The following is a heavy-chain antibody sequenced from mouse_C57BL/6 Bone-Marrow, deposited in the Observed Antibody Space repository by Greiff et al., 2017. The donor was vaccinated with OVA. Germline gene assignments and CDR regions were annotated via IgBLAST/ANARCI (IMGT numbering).Heavy chain of an antibody. CDR2: IYPRSGNT. V-gene: IGHV1-81*01. Sequence: QVQLKQSGAELARPGASVKLSCKASGYTFTSYGISWVKQRTGQGLEWIGEIYPRSGNTYYNEKFKGKATLTADKSSSTAYMELRSLTSEDSAVYFCARKHYSNPAHFDYWGQGTTLTVSS. D-gene: IGHD2-5*01. CDR3: ARKHYSNPAHFDY. CDR1: GYTFTSYG. J-gene: IGHJ2*01.